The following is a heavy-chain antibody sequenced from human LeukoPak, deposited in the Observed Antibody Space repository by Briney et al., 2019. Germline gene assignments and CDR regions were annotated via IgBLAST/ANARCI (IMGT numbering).Heavy chain of an antibody. CDR2: ISGTGGST. CDR3: AKDRGGSYRFDY. J-gene: IGHJ4*02. Sequence: GGSLRLSCSASGFSFSSYAMTWVRQAPGKGLEWVSVISGTGGSTSYAGSVKGRFTISRDNSKNTLYLQMNSLRADDTAVYYCAKDRGGSYRFDYWGQGTLVTVSS. V-gene: IGHV3-23*01. CDR1: GFSFSSYA. D-gene: IGHD1-26*01.